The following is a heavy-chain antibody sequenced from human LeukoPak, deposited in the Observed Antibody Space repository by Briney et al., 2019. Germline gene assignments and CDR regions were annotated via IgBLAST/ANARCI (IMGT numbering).Heavy chain of an antibody. CDR2: ISSNGGST. Sequence: PGGSLRLSCAASGFTFSSYAMHWVRQAPGKGLEYVSAISSNGGSTYYANSVKGRFTISRDNSRNTLYLQMGSLRAEDMAMYYCARVMAVAATLDYWGQGTLVTVSS. D-gene: IGHD6-19*01. V-gene: IGHV3-64*01. CDR3: ARVMAVAATLDY. CDR1: GFTFSSYA. J-gene: IGHJ4*02.